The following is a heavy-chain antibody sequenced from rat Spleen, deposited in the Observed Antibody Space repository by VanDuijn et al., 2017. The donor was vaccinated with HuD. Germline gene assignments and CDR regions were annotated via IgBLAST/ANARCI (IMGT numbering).Heavy chain of an antibody. D-gene: IGHD1-9*01. CDR2: ISTGGDNT. V-gene: IGHV5-25*01. CDR1: GFTFNNYW. Sequence: EVQLVESGGGLVQPGRSLKLSCVASGFTFNNYWMTWIRQAPTKGLEWVAYISTGGDNTYYRDSVKGRFTISRDNAKSTLYLQMDSLRSEDTATYYCARHSHYGYTPDYWGQGVMVTVSS. J-gene: IGHJ2*01. CDR3: ARHSHYGYTPDY.